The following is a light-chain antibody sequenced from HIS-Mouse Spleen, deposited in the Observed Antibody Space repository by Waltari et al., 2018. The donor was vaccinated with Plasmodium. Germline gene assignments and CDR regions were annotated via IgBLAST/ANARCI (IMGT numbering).Light chain of an antibody. CDR2: AAS. J-gene: IGKJ1*01. CDR1: QSISSY. V-gene: IGKV1-39*01. CDR3: QQNYNTWT. Sequence: DIQMTQSPSSLSASVGDRVTITCRASQSISSYLNWYQQKPGKAPKLLIYAASSLQSGVPSRFSGRGARTAFTLTISSLQPEDFATYYCQQNYNTWTFGQGTKVEIK.